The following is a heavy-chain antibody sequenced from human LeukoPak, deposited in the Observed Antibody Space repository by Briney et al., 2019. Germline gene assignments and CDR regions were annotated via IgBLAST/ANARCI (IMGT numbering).Heavy chain of an antibody. D-gene: IGHD5-18*01. J-gene: IGHJ4*02. CDR2: IYYSGST. CDR1: GGSISSSSYY. V-gene: IGHV4-39*01. CDR3: AVDTAMVANFDY. Sequence: SETLSLTCTVSGGSISSSSYYWGWIRQPPGTGLEWIGSIYYSGSTYYNPSLKSRVTISVDTSKNQLSLKLSSVTAADTAVYYCAVDTAMVANFDYWGQGTLVTVSS.